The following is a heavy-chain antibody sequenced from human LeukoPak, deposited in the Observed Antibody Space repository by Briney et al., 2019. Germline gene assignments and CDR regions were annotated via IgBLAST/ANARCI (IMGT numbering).Heavy chain of an antibody. CDR2: TSSSGTI. J-gene: IGHJ4*02. D-gene: IGHD3-3*01. CDR1: GFIFSRYN. CDR3: ARELSNYDFWL. Sequence: GGSLRLSCAASGFIFSRYNMNWVRQAPGKGLEWVSYTSSSGTIYYADSVKGRFTISRDNAKNSLYLQMNSLGAEDTAVYYCARELSNYDFWLWGQGTLVTVSS. V-gene: IGHV3-48*01.